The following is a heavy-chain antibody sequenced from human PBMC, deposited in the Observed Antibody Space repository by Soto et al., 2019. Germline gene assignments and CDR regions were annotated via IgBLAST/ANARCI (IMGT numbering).Heavy chain of an antibody. D-gene: IGHD6-25*01. J-gene: IGHJ5*02. Sequence: KTSETLSLTCAVYGGSFSGYYWSWIRQPPGKGLEWIGEINHSGSTNYNPSLKSRVTISVDTSKNQFSLKLSSVTAADTAVYYCARGWRPAISALSGPWGQGTLVTVSS. V-gene: IGHV4-34*01. CDR1: GGSFSGYY. CDR2: INHSGST. CDR3: ARGWRPAISALSGP.